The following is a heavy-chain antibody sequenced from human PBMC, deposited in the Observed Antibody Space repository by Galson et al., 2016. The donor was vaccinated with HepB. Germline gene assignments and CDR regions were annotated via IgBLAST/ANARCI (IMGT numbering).Heavy chain of an antibody. CDR2: ISGTSGTI. Sequence: SLRLSCASSGFTFSTYSMNWVRQAPGKGLEWVSYISGTSGTIYYVDSVKGRFSVSRDNAKNSLYLQMNSLRDEDTAVYYWARDSPSYGQFFDYWGQGTLVTVSS. D-gene: IGHD5-18*01. J-gene: IGHJ4*02. CDR1: GFTFSTYS. V-gene: IGHV3-48*02. CDR3: ARDSPSYGQFFDY.